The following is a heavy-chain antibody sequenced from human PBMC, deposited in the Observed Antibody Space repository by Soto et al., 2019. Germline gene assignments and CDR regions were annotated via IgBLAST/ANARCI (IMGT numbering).Heavy chain of an antibody. CDR1: GGTFSSYA. CDR3: ARGGGCSGGSCTLIGGMDV. D-gene: IGHD2-15*01. J-gene: IGHJ6*02. CDR2: IIPIFGTA. V-gene: IGHV1-69*01. Sequence: QVQLVQSGAEVKKPGSSVKVSCKASGGTFSSYAISWVRQAPGQGLEWMGGIIPIFGTANYAQKFQGRVTITADESTSTAYMELSSLRSEDTAVYYCARGGGCSGGSCTLIGGMDVWGQGTTVTVSS.